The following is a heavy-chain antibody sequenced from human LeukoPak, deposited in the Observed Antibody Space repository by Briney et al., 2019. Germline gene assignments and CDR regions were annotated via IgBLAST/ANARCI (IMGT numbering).Heavy chain of an antibody. CDR3: AKDQGFYCSGGSCYSDWFDP. V-gene: IGHV3-30*18. Sequence: GRALRLCCAASGFTLSSYGMHWVRQAPGKGLEWVAVISYDGSNKYYADSVKGRFTISRDNSKNTLYLQMNSLRAEDTAVYYCAKDQGFYCSGGSCYSDWFDPWGQGTLVTVSS. CDR1: GFTLSSYG. CDR2: ISYDGSNK. J-gene: IGHJ5*02. D-gene: IGHD2-15*01.